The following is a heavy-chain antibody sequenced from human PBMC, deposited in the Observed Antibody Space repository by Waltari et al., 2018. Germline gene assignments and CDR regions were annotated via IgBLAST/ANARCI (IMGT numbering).Heavy chain of an antibody. CDR2: IYYSGST. CDR1: GGSLSSYY. D-gene: IGHD3-3*01. J-gene: IGHJ4*02. Sequence: QVQLQESGPGLVKPSETLSLTCTVSGGSLSSYYSRWFRQPPGKGLEWIGYIYYSGSTNYNPSLKIRVTISVDTSKNQFSLKLSSVTAADTAVYYCARRGYDFWSGYSLDYWGQGTLVTVSS. V-gene: IGHV4-59*01. CDR3: ARRGYDFWSGYSLDY.